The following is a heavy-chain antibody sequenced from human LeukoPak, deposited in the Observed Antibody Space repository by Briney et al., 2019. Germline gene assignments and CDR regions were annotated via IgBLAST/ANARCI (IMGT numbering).Heavy chain of an antibody. D-gene: IGHD3-3*01. CDR3: ARGSSDYDFWSGLFISRLSPNSMDV. J-gene: IGHJ6*02. V-gene: IGHV1-18*01. CDR2: ISAYNGNT. Sequence: ASVKVSCKASGYTFTRYGISWVRQAPGQGLEWMGWISAYNGNTNYAQKLQGRVTMTTDTSTSTAYMELRSLSSDDTAVYYCARGSSDYDFWSGLFISRLSPNSMDVWGQGTTVTVSS. CDR1: GYTFTRYG.